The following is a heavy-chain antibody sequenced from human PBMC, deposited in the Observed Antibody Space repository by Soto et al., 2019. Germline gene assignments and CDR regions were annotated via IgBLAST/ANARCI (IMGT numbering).Heavy chain of an antibody. J-gene: IGHJ4*02. Sequence: QVQLQESGPGLVKPSETLSLTCTVSGGSVSSGSYYWSWIRQPPGKGLEWIGYMYYSGGTNYNPSLKSRVTISVDTSKNQFSLGLSSVTAADTAVYFCARDLGSAGIDYWGQGTLVTVSS. CDR1: GGSVSSGSYY. CDR2: MYYSGGT. V-gene: IGHV4-61*01. CDR3: ARDLGSAGIDY. D-gene: IGHD2-15*01.